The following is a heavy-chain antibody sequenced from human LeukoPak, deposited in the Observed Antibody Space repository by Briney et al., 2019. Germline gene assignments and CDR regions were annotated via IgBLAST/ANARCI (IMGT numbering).Heavy chain of an antibody. Sequence: GGSLRLSCAASGFTFSNHGMSWVRQAPGKGLEWVSAISGSGGSTYYADSVKGRFTISRDNSKNTLYLQMNSLRAEDTAVYYCAKAETNYDILTGYYYYYMDVWGKGTTVTVSS. CDR1: GFTFSNHG. V-gene: IGHV3-23*01. CDR2: ISGSGGST. J-gene: IGHJ6*03. CDR3: AKAETNYDILTGYYYYYMDV. D-gene: IGHD3-9*01.